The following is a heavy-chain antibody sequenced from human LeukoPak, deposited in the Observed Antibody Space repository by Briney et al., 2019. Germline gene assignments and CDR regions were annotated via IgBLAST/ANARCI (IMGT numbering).Heavy chain of an antibody. J-gene: IGHJ4*01. CDR1: GFTFSGFS. V-gene: IGHV3-21*01. CDR3: ARVGSGWWVDY. Sequence: GVSLRLSCAASGFTFSGFSMNWVPPAPGKGREWGSSLSSGSTYIYHTYSVRGRFTISRDNAKSSLYLQMNTLRAEDTAFYYCARVGSGWWVDYWGQGSLVSVSS. D-gene: IGHD2-15*01. CDR2: LSSGSTYI.